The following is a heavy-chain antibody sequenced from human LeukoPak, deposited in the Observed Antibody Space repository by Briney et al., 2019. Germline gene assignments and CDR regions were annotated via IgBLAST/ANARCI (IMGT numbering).Heavy chain of an antibody. V-gene: IGHV4-39*07. D-gene: IGHD6-13*01. J-gene: IGHJ5*02. CDR2: TYYSGST. CDR3: ARDFLDVAAAGSFDP. CDR1: GGSISSSSYY. Sequence: SETLSLTCTVSGGSISSSSYYWGWIRQPPGKRLEWIGSTYYSGSTYYNPSLKSRVTISVDTSKNQFSLKLSSVTAADTAVYYCARDFLDVAAAGSFDPWGQGTLVTVSS.